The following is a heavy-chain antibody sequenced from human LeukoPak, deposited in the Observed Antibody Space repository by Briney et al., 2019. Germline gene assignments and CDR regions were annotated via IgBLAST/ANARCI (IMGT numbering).Heavy chain of an antibody. CDR2: ISSSSIYL. J-gene: IGHJ4*02. CDR3: ARDGGGGHFDY. V-gene: IGHV3-21*01. D-gene: IGHD4-23*01. CDR1: GFTFSSYS. Sequence: GGSLRLSCAASGFTFSSYSMNWVRQAPGKGLEWVSSISSSSIYLYYADSVKGRFTISRDNAKNSLYLQMNSLRAEDTAVYYCARDGGGGHFDYWGQGTLVTVSS.